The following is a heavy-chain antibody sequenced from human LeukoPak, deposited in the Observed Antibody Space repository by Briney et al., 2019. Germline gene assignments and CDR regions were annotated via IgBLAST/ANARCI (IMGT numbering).Heavy chain of an antibody. J-gene: IGHJ4*02. V-gene: IGHV5-51*01. Sequence: GESLKISCQGFGYPFTTSWIGRVRQMPGKGLEWTAIIYACNSDAKYIPSFQGQVSISTDRSISTAYLHWSSLKASDTAIYYCAIINHPDGRVYWGQGTLVTVSS. CDR1: GYPFTTSW. CDR2: IYACNSDA. CDR3: AIINHPDGRVY. D-gene: IGHD5-24*01.